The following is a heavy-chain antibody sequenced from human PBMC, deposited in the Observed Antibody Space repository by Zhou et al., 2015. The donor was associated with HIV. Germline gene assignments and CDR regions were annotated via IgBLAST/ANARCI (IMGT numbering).Heavy chain of an antibody. CDR3: ARLSYYDILTGLGGWFDP. V-gene: IGHV1-69*12. D-gene: IGHD3-9*01. Sequence: QVQLVQSGAEVKRPGSSVKVSCKASGGTFSSYAISWVRQAPGQGLEWMGGIIPIFGTANYAQKFQGRVTITADESTSTAYMELSSLRSEDTAVYYCARLSYYDILTGLGGWFDPVGPGNPGHRLL. CDR2: IIPIFGTA. CDR1: GGTFSSYA. J-gene: IGHJ5*02.